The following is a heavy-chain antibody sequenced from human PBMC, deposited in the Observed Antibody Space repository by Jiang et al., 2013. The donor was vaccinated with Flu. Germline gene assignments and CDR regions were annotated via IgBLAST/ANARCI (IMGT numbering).Heavy chain of an antibody. Sequence: ELLKPSETLSLTCTVSGGSISSYYWSWIRQPPGKGLEWIGYIYYSGSTNYNPSLKSRVTISVDTSKNQFSLKLSSVTAADTAVYYCARGYGSGSYWVDWYFDLWGRGTLVTVSS. CDR1: GGSISSYY. CDR3: ARGYGSGSYWVDWYFDL. D-gene: IGHD3-10*01. J-gene: IGHJ2*01. V-gene: IGHV4-59*13. CDR2: IYYSGST.